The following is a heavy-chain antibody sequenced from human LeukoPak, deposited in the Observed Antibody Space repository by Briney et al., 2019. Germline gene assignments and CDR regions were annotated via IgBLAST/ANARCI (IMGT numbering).Heavy chain of an antibody. D-gene: IGHD5-24*01. CDR3: AREIRRDGYNHFDY. Sequence: PSETLSLTCTVSGGSISGPYSYWGWIRQPPGKGLEWIGSLYNSGSTYSNPSLKSRATISVDTSKNQCSLKLRSVTAADTAVYYCAREIRRDGYNHFDYWGQGTLVTVSS. CDR2: LYNSGST. V-gene: IGHV4-39*07. J-gene: IGHJ4*02. CDR1: GGSISGPYSY.